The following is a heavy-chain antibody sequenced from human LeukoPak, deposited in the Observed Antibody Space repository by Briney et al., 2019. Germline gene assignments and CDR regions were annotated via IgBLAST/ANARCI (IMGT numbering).Heavy chain of an antibody. D-gene: IGHD2-15*01. Sequence: GASVKVSCKASGYTFTSYDINWVRQAPGQGLEWMGWINPHGGNANVAQEFKGRVTVTRDTSTTTVYLVLDSLNSDDTALYYCARVNGPGMALGGSKYWGQGTLVTVSS. J-gene: IGHJ4*02. CDR1: GYTFTSYD. CDR2: INPHGGNA. CDR3: ARVNGPGMALGGSKY. V-gene: IGHV1-2*02.